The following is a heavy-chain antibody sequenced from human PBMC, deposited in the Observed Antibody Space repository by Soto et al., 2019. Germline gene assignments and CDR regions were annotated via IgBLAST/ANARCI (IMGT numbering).Heavy chain of an antibody. CDR3: ARHDLGIDY. CDR2: IYYSGST. V-gene: IGHV4-59*08. J-gene: IGHJ4*02. D-gene: IGHD1-26*01. Sequence: SETLSLTCTVSGGSISSYYWSWIRQPPGKGLEWIGYIYYSGSTNYNPSLKSRVTISVDTSKNQFSLKLSSVTAADTAVYYCARHDLGIDYWGQGTLVTVSS. CDR1: GGSISSYY.